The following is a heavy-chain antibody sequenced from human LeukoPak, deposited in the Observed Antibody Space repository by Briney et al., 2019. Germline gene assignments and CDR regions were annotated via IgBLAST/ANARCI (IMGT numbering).Heavy chain of an antibody. CDR2: IYSGGNT. CDR1: GFTVSSNY. CDR3: ARALSYSGSYLRGFEFDY. V-gene: IGHV3-53*01. J-gene: IGHJ4*02. Sequence: GGSLRLSCVASGFTVSSNYMSWVRQAPGKGLEWVSVIYSGGNTYYADSVKGRFTISRDNSKNTMYLQMNNLRAEDTAVYYCARALSYSGSYLRGFEFDYWGQGTLVTVSS. D-gene: IGHD1-26*01.